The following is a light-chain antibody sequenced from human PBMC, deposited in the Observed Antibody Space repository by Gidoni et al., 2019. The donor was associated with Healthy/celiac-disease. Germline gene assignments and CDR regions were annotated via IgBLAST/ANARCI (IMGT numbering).Light chain of an antibody. CDR1: QCISSY. V-gene: IGKV1-39*01. CDR2: AAS. CDR3: QQSYSTPRT. J-gene: IGKJ1*01. Sequence: DIQMSQSASSLSASVGDRVTITCRASQCISSYLNWYQQKPGKAPKLLIYAASSLQSRVPSRFSGSGSGTDFTLTISSLQPEDCATYYCQQSYSTPRTFGQGTKVEIK.